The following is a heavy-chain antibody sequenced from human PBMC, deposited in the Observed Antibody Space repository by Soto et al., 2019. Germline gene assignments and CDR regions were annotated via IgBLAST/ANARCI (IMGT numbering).Heavy chain of an antibody. Sequence: SETLSLTCTVSGGSISSYYWSWIRQPPGKGLEWIGYIYYSGSTNYNPSLKSRVTISVDTSKNQFSLKLSSVTAADTAVYYCARVALTYYYDSSGYPGPFDYWGQGTLVTVSS. J-gene: IGHJ4*02. CDR2: IYYSGST. CDR1: GGSISSYY. CDR3: ARVALTYYYDSSGYPGPFDY. D-gene: IGHD3-22*01. V-gene: IGHV4-59*01.